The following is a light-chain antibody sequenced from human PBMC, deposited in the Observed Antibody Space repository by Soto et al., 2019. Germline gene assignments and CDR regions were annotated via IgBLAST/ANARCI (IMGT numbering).Light chain of an antibody. J-gene: IGLJ2*01. CDR3: SSYTGSNTPVV. CDR2: AVS. Sequence: QSALTQPASVSGSPGQSITISCTGTSSDVGGYNYVSWYQQHPGKAPNLIIFAVSNRPSGVSNRFSGSKSGNSASLTIPGLQAEDEADYYCSSYTGSNTPVVFGGGTKLTVL. V-gene: IGLV2-14*01. CDR1: SSDVGGYNY.